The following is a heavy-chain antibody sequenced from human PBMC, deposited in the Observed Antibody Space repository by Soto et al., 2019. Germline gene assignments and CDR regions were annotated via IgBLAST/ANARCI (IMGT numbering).Heavy chain of an antibody. CDR3: ARALNYYDSSGYSVAEYFQH. V-gene: IGHV1-46*01. CDR1: GYTFTSYY. D-gene: IGHD3-22*01. Sequence: QVQLVQSGAEVKKPGASVKVSCKASGYTFTSYYMHWVRQAPGQGLEWMGIINPSGGSTNYAQKFQGRVTMTRDTSTSTVYMELSSLRSEDTAVYYCARALNYYDSSGYSVAEYFQHWGQGTLVTVSS. CDR2: INPSGGST. J-gene: IGHJ1*01.